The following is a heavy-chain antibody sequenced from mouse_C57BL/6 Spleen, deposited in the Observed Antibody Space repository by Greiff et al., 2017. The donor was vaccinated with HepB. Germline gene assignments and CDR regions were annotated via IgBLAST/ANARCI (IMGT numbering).Heavy chain of an antibody. CDR2: IYPGDGDT. Sequence: QVQLQQSGPELVKPGASVKISCKASGYAFSSSWMNWVKQRPGKGLEWIGRIYPGDGDTNYNGKFKGKATLTADKSSSTAYMQLSSLTSEDSAVYFCARDDYGSSYDYYAMDYWGQGTSVTVSS. CDR3: ARDDYGSSYDYYAMDY. CDR1: GYAFSSSW. D-gene: IGHD1-1*01. J-gene: IGHJ4*01. V-gene: IGHV1-82*01.